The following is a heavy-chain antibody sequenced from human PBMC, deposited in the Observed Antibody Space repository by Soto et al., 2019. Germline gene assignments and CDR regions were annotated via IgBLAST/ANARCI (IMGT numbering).Heavy chain of an antibody. J-gene: IGHJ4*02. CDR2: ISSSSSTI. Sequence: EVQLVESGGGLVQPGGSLRLSCAASGFTFSDYSMDWVRQAPGKGLEGVSYISSSSSTIYYADSVKGRFTITRDNAKNSLYMQMNSLRDEDTAVYYCSRDAGSWGYWGQGTLVTVSS. CDR1: GFTFSDYS. D-gene: IGHD3-10*01. V-gene: IGHV3-48*02. CDR3: SRDAGSWGY.